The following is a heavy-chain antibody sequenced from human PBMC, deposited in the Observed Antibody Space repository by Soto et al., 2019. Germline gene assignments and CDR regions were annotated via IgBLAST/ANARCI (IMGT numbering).Heavy chain of an antibody. CDR2: IIPIFGTA. J-gene: IGHJ6*02. V-gene: IGHV1-69*06. CDR1: GGTLSSHA. D-gene: IGHD2-15*01. Sequence: GASVKVSCKASGGTLSSHAISWVRQAPGQGLEWMGGIIPIFGTANYAQKFQGRVTITADKSTSTAYMELSSLRSEDTAVYYCARGSGHCSGGSCPWYYYYAMDVWGQGTTVTVSS. CDR3: ARGSGHCSGGSCPWYYYYAMDV.